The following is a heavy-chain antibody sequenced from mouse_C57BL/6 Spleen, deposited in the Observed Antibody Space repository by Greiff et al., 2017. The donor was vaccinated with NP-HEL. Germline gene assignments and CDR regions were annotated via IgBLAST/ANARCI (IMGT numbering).Heavy chain of an antibody. CDR1: GFSLTSYG. CDR3: AREGGTTTTVGGAMDY. J-gene: IGHJ4*01. Sequence: QVQLKESGPGLVAPSQSLSITCTVSGFSLTSYGVHWVRQPPGKGLEWLVVIWSDGSTTYNSALKSRLSISKDNTKSQVFLKMNSLQTDDTAMYYCAREGGTTTTVGGAMDYWGQGTSVTVSS. CDR2: IWSDGST. D-gene: IGHD1-1*01. V-gene: IGHV2-6*03.